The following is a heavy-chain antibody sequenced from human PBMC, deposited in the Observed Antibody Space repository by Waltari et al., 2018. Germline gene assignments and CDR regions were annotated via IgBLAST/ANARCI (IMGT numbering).Heavy chain of an antibody. CDR3: AKSSGSYYEVFDY. Sequence: EVRLVESGGGLVQPGGSLRLSLAASGFAFAHSGLSWVRQAPGKGLECVSSISGSGGTTYYADSVKGRFTMSKDNSKNTLFLQMNSLRVDDTADYYCAKSSGSYYEVFDYWGRGTLVTVSS. CDR1: GFAFAHSG. J-gene: IGHJ4*02. V-gene: IGHV3-23*04. CDR2: ISGSGGTT. D-gene: IGHD1-26*01.